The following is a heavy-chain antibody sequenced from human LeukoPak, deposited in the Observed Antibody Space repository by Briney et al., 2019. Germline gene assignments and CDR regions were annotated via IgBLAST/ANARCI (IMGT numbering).Heavy chain of an antibody. V-gene: IGHV3-13*01. J-gene: IGHJ4*02. CDR3: AKDLYDRSGYYYTIMDY. CDR2: IGIRGDT. D-gene: IGHD3-22*01. Sequence: PGGSLRLSCAASGFTFIDYDMHWVRQVIGKGLEWVSAIGIRGDTHYSGSVKGRFTISRENAESSLYLQMNSLRAEDTAVYYCAKDLYDRSGYYYTIMDYWGQGTLVTVTS. CDR1: GFTFIDYD.